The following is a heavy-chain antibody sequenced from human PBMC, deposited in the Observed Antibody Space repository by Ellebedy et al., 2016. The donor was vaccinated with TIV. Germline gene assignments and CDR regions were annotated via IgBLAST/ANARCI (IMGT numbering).Heavy chain of an antibody. Sequence: GESLKISXAVSGFTFSDYYINWIRQAPGKGLEWIAYISGSNNYKTYADSVKGRFTISRDNANNALYLQMDSLTAEDTAVYYCATFRKYYYNGLDVWGQGTTVTVS. CDR3: ATFRKYYYNGLDV. CDR1: GFTFSDYY. D-gene: IGHD1-14*01. V-gene: IGHV3-11*03. J-gene: IGHJ6*02. CDR2: ISGSNNYK.